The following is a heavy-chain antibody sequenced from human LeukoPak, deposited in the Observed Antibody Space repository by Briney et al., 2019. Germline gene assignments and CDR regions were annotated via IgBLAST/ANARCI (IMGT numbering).Heavy chain of an antibody. CDR2: INHSGST. CDR1: GFTFSSYA. J-gene: IGHJ6*03. Sequence: GSLRLSCAASGFTFSSYAMSWVRQPPGKGLEWIGEINHSGSTNYNPSLKSRVTISVDTSKNQFSLKLSSVTAADTAVYYCGGVARTAMASYYYYYMDVWGKGTTVTVSS. D-gene: IGHD5-18*01. V-gene: IGHV4-34*08. CDR3: GGVARTAMASYYYYYMDV.